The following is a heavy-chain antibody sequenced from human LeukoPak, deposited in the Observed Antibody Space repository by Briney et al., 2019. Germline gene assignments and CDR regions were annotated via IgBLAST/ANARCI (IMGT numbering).Heavy chain of an antibody. J-gene: IGHJ5*02. Sequence: SETLSLTCTVSGGSISSSSYYWGWNRQPPGKGLEWIGSIYYSGSTYYNPSLKSRVTISVDTSKNQFSLKLSSVTAADTAVYYCARHPIIVVVPAAKGGWFDPWGQGTLVTVSS. CDR2: IYYSGST. V-gene: IGHV4-39*01. CDR3: ARHPIIVVVPAAKGGWFDP. CDR1: GGSISSSSYY. D-gene: IGHD2-2*01.